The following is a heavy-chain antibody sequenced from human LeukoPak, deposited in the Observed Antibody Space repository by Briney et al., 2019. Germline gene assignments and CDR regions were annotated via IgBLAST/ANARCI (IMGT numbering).Heavy chain of an antibody. J-gene: IGHJ6*02. CDR3: AISPYDILTGYYDMDYYYGMDV. D-gene: IGHD3-9*01. Sequence: GESLKISCKGSGYSFTDSWIGWVRQMPGKGLDWMGIIYPGDSDTRYSPSFQGQVTISADKSISTAYLQWSSLKASDTAMYYCAISPYDILTGYYDMDYYYGMDVWGQGTTVTVSS. CDR1: GYSFTDSW. CDR2: IYPGDSDT. V-gene: IGHV5-51*01.